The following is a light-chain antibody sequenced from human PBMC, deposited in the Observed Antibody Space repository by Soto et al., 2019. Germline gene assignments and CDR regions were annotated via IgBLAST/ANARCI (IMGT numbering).Light chain of an antibody. Sequence: QLVLTQPPSVSGAPGQRVTISCTGSSSNIGAGYEVHWYQHLPGKAPKLLIYGNTNRPSGVPDRFSGSKSGTSASLAITGLQAEDEAVYYCQSYDSSLSASYVFGGGTKLTVL. V-gene: IGLV1-40*01. CDR1: SSNIGAGYE. CDR3: QSYDSSLSASYV. J-gene: IGLJ1*01. CDR2: GNT.